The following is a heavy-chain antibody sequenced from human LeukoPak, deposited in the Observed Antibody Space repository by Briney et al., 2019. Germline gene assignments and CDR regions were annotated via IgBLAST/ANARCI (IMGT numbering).Heavy chain of an antibody. J-gene: IGHJ3*02. CDR2: IIPIFGTA. V-gene: IGHV1-69*13. D-gene: IGHD3-10*01. CDR1: GYTFTGYY. CDR3: ARDRGSGGYSHDAFDI. Sequence: ASVKVSCKASGYTFTGYYMHWVRQAPGQGLEWMGGIIPIFGTANYAQKFQGRVTITADESTSTAYMELSSLRSEDTAVYYCARDRGSGGYSHDAFDIWGQGTMVTVSS.